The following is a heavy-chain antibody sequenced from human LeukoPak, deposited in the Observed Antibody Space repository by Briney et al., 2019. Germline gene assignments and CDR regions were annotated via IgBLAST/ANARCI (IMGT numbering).Heavy chain of an antibody. D-gene: IGHD6-6*01. J-gene: IGHJ6*03. CDR3: ARDSRQLAYYYYYMDV. V-gene: IGHV1-69*05. CDR2: IIPIFGTA. Sequence: GASVKVSCKASGGTFSSYAISWVRQAPGQGLEWMGGIIPIFGTANYAQKFQGRVTITTDESTSTAYMELSSLRSEDTAVYYCARDSRQLAYYYYYMDVWGKGTTVTVSS. CDR1: GGTFSSYA.